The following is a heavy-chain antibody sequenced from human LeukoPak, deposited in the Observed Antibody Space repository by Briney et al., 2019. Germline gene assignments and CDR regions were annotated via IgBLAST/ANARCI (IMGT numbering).Heavy chain of an antibody. J-gene: IGHJ4*02. CDR2: IKQDGSEK. Sequence: GGPLRLSCAASGFTFSSYWMSWVRQAPGKGLEWVANIKQDGSEKYYVDSVKGRFTISRDNAKNSLYLQVNSLRAEDTAVYYCARESGDYYDSSGYNLDYWGQGTLVTVSS. D-gene: IGHD3-22*01. CDR3: ARESGDYYDSSGYNLDY. V-gene: IGHV3-7*01. CDR1: GFTFSSYW.